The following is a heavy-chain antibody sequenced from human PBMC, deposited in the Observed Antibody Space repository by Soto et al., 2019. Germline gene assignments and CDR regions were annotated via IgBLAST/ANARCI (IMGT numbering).Heavy chain of an antibody. CDR2: IWYDGSNK. D-gene: IGHD3-16*01. CDR1: GFTFSSHG. CDR3: ATWGDDKKLSH. J-gene: IGHJ4*02. Sequence: QVQLVESGGGVVQPGRSLRLSCAASGFTFSSHGMHWVRQAPGKGLEWVAVIWYDGSNKYYADSVKGRFTISRDNSKNTLDLQMNSLRAEDAAVYYCATWGDDKKLSHWGQGTLVTVSS. V-gene: IGHV3-33*01.